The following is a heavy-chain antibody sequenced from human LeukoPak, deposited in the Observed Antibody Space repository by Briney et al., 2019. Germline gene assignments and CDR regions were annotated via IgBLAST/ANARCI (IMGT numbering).Heavy chain of an antibody. Sequence: GGSLRLSCAASGFTFSSYAMSWVRQAPGKGLEWVSAISGSGGSTYYADFVKGRFTISRDISRNTLYLQMNSLRADDAALYYCAKRGGNGWYYFGSWGQGTLVTVSS. V-gene: IGHV3-23*01. D-gene: IGHD6-19*01. J-gene: IGHJ4*02. CDR2: ISGSGGST. CDR1: GFTFSSYA. CDR3: AKRGGNGWYYFGS.